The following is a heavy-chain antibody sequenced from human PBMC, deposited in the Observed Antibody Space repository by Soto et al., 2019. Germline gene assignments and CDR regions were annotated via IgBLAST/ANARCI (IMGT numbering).Heavy chain of an antibody. V-gene: IGHV4-30-4*01. Sequence: NPSETLSLTCTVSGGSISSGDYYWSWIRQPPGKGLEWIGYIYYSGSTYYNPSLKSRVTISVDTSKNQFSLKLSSVTAADTAVYYCARDLGATEYYYGMDVWGQGTTVTVSS. CDR3: ARDLGATEYYYGMDV. CDR2: IYYSGST. D-gene: IGHD1-26*01. CDR1: GGSISSGDYY. J-gene: IGHJ6*02.